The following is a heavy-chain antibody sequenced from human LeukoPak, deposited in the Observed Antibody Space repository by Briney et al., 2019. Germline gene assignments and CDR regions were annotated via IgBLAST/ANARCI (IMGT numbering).Heavy chain of an antibody. D-gene: IGHD2-15*01. CDR3: ATRGCSGGYCYSYFDY. Sequence: GGSLRLSCAASGFTFGSYWMSWVRQAPGKGLEWVANIKQDGSEKYYVDSVKGRLTISRDNAKNSLYLQMNSLRAEDTAVYYCATRGCSGGYCYSYFDYWGQGTLVTVSS. J-gene: IGHJ4*02. CDR2: IKQDGSEK. V-gene: IGHV3-7*01. CDR1: GFTFGSYW.